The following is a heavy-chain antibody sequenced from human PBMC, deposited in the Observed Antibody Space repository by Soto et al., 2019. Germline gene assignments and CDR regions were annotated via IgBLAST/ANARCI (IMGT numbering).Heavy chain of an antibody. CDR1: GYSFSTYG. CDR3: ARDRSFALLEWSPSDSYCMDD. Sequence: QVQLVQSAGEVKEPGASLKVACKASGYSFSTYGISWVRQAPGQGLEWMGWISNSNGYTKYAQKFQGRVSMTTDTATNTAYMEVRSLRSDDTAFYFCARDRSFALLEWSPSDSYCMDDWGQGTSVTVSS. J-gene: IGHJ6*02. CDR2: ISNSNGYT. D-gene: IGHD3-3*01. V-gene: IGHV1-18*01.